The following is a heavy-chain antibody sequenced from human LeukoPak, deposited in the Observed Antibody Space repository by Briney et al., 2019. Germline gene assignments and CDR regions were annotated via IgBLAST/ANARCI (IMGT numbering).Heavy chain of an antibody. D-gene: IGHD3-22*01. J-gene: IGHJ4*02. Sequence: SETLSLTCTVSGGSISSSYWSWIRQPPGKGLEWIGYIFYSGSTNYNPSLKTRVTISVDTSKNQFSLRLSSVTAADTAVYYCARTYYFDTSGYQDSWGQASLLSVSS. V-gene: IGHV4-59*08. CDR3: ARTYYFDTSGYQDS. CDR2: IFYSGST. CDR1: GGSISSSY.